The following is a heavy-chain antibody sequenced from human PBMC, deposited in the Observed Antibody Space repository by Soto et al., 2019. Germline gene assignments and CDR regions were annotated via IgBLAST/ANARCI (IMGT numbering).Heavy chain of an antibody. D-gene: IGHD2-15*01. CDR3: AKIVLPTPWYFDL. CDR2: IYYSGST. Sequence: QVQLQESGPGLVKPSETLSLTCTVSGGSVSSGSYYWSWIRQPPGKGLEWIGYIYYSGSTNYNPSHRRRLNISVDTSKNQFSLQRSTVTAADTAVYYCAKIVLPTPWYFDLWGRGTLVTVSS. V-gene: IGHV4-61*01. J-gene: IGHJ2*01. CDR1: GGSVSSGSYY.